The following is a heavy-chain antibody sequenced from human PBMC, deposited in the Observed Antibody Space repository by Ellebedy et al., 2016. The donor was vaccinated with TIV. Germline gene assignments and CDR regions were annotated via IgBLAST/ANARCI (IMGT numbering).Heavy chain of an antibody. D-gene: IGHD5-18*01. J-gene: IGHJ4*02. CDR2: ISGNGGST. CDR3: AKAHLEDTAYSDLGY. V-gene: IGHV3-23*01. CDR1: GFTFSSYA. Sequence: GESLKISCAASGFTFSSYAMSWVRQAPGKGLDWVSAISGNGGSTYYADSVKGRFTISRDNSKSTLYVQMNSLRAEDTAVYYCAKAHLEDTAYSDLGYWGQGTLVTVSS.